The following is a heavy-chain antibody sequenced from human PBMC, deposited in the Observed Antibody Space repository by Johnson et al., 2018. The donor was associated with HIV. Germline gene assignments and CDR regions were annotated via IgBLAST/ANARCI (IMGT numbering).Heavy chain of an antibody. CDR2: IKEDGSEK. CDR3: ATYSSSWYKGGYAFDI. Sequence: VQLVESGGGLVQPGGSLRLSCAASGFTFSRYWMTWVRQAPGKGLEWVANIKEDGSEKYYVDSVKGRFTISRDNAKNSLYLQMNSLRAEDTAVYYCATYSSSWYKGGYAFDIWGQGTMVTVSS. D-gene: IGHD6-13*01. CDR1: GFTFSRYW. J-gene: IGHJ3*02. V-gene: IGHV3-7*01.